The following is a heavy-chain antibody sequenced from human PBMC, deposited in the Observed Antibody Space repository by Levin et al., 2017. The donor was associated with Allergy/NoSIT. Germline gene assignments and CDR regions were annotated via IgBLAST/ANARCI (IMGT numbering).Heavy chain of an antibody. CDR1: GFTFSSYS. V-gene: IGHV3-48*02. CDR3: ASGGYSSSWYRANLHRYFDY. CDR2: ISSSSSTI. D-gene: IGHD6-13*01. Sequence: PGESLKISCAASGFTFSSYSMNWVRQAPGKGLEWVSYISSSSSTIYYADSVKGRFTISRDNAKNSLYLQMNSLRDEDTAVYYCASGGYSSSWYRANLHRYFDYWGQGTLVTVSS. J-gene: IGHJ4*02.